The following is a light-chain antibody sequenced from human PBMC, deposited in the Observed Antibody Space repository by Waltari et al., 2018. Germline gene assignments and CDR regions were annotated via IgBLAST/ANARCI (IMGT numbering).Light chain of an antibody. CDR3: AAWDDSLTAWV. V-gene: IGLV1-44*01. J-gene: IGLJ3*02. Sequence: QSVLPQPPSASGTPGQRVTIPCSGSSSNIGSNIVNWYQQLPGTAPKLLIYTNNQRPAGVPDRFSGSKSGTSASLAISGLQSEDEADYHCAAWDDSLTAWVFGGGTKLTVL. CDR1: SSNIGSNI. CDR2: TNN.